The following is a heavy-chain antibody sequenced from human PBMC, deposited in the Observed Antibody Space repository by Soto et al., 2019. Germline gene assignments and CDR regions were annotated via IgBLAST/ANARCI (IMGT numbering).Heavy chain of an antibody. J-gene: IGHJ3*02. V-gene: IGHV3-33*01. D-gene: IGHD3-22*01. CDR2: IWYDGSNK. CDR3: ARDSSGYYIDAYDI. Sequence: QVQLVESGGGVVQPGRSLRLSCAASGFTFSSYGMHWVRQAPGKGLEWVAVIWYDGSNKYYADSVKGRFTISRDNSKNPLYLQMNSLRAEDTAVYYCARDSSGYYIDAYDICGQGTMVTVSS. CDR1: GFTFSSYG.